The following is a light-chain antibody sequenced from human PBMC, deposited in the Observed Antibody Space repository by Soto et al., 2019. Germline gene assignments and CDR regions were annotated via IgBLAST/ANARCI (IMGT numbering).Light chain of an antibody. CDR2: EAT. V-gene: IGLV2-23*01. CDR1: STDIGTYNL. Sequence: QSVLTQPASVSGSPGQSITISCTGTSTDIGTYNLVSWYQHHPGKAPKLIIYEATKRPSGVSDRFSGARSGSTTSLTISGLRTEDEASYYCCSYAGSITWVFGGGTQLTVL. J-gene: IGLJ3*02. CDR3: CSYAGSITWV.